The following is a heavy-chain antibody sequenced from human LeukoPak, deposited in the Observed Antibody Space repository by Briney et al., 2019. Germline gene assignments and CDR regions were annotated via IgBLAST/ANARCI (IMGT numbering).Heavy chain of an antibody. CDR3: ARETKLGD. J-gene: IGHJ4*02. D-gene: IGHD7-27*01. CDR2: IKHDGSEK. V-gene: IGHV3-7*01. Sequence: RGGSLRLSCAASGFTFSSSWMRWVRQAPGKGLEWVANIKHDGSEKYYVDSVKGRFTISRDNAKNSLYLQMNSLRAEDTAVYYCARETKLGDWGQGTLVTVSS. CDR1: GFTFSSSW.